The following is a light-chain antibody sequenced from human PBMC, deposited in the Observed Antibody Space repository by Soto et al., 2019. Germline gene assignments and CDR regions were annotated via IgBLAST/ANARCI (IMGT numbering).Light chain of an antibody. V-gene: IGKV1-39*01. J-gene: IGKJ1*01. CDR2: VAS. CDR3: QQSYSTPWT. Sequence: DIQMTQSPSSLSASVGDRVTITCRPSQSISSYLNWYQQKPGKAPKFLISVASSSQSGVPSRFSGSGPGTDFTLTISSLQPEDFATYYCQQSYSTPWTFGQGTEVEIK. CDR1: QSISSY.